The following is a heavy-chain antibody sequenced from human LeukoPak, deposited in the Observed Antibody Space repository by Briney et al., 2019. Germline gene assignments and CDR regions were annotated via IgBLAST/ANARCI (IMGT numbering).Heavy chain of an antibody. CDR1: GFTFSSYG. J-gene: IGHJ4*02. D-gene: IGHD4-17*01. V-gene: IGHV3-30*02. CDR3: AKDVDSGDYDHAWDY. Sequence: GGSLRLSCAASGFTFSSYGMHWVGQAPGKGLEWVAFIRYDGSNKYYADSVKGRFTISRDNSKNTLYMQMYSLRADDTAVYYCAKDVDSGDYDHAWDYWGQGTLVTVSS. CDR2: IRYDGSNK.